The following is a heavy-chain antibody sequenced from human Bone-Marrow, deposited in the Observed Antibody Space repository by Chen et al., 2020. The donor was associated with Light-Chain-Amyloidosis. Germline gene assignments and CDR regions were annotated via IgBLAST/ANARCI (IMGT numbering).Heavy chain of an antibody. J-gene: IGHJ5*01. Sequence: QITLKESGPSLVKPTQTLTLTCSFSGFSLSNSGEGVGWIRQPPGKALEWLALIYWDDDQYYSPSLKSRLTITKDTSKNQVVLRMTNMDPVDTATFYCAHRRQPDYCNGGNCYSRLFESWGQGILVTVSS. CDR1: GFSLSNSGEG. CDR2: IYWDDDQ. D-gene: IGHD2-15*01. V-gene: IGHV2-5*02. CDR3: AHRRQPDYCNGGNCYSRLFES.